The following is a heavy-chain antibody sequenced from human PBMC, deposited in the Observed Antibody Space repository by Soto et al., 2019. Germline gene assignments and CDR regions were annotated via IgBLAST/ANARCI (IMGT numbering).Heavy chain of an antibody. D-gene: IGHD3-10*01. V-gene: IGHV3-30*18. CDR1: GFTFSSYG. CDR2: ISYDGSNK. J-gene: IGHJ4*02. Sequence: SLRLSCAASGFTFSSYGMHWVRQAPGKGLEWVAVISYDGSNKYYADSVKGRFTISRDNSKNTLYLQMNSLRAEDTAVYYCAKFMGITMVRGVKEGIDYWGQGTLVTVSS. CDR3: AKFMGITMVRGVKEGIDY.